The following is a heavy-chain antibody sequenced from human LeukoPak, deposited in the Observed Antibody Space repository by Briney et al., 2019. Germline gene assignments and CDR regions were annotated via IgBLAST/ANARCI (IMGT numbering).Heavy chain of an antibody. CDR2: IKSKAHGGTI. J-gene: IGHJ4*02. CDR1: GLTFGDYG. Sequence: GGSLRLSCVTSGLTFGDYGMSWVRQAPGKGLEWVSLIKSKAHGGTIEDAASVKGRFTISRDDSKSTVYLQMNSLKTEDTAIYYCTTDYGGPKYWGQGTLVTVSS. V-gene: IGHV3-49*04. D-gene: IGHD4-23*01. CDR3: TTDYGGPKY.